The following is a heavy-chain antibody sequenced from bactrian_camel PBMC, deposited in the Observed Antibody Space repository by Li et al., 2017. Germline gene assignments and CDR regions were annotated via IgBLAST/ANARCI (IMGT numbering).Heavy chain of an antibody. CDR1: LFTFPY. D-gene: IGHD6*01. V-gene: IGHV3-2*01. CDR3: ATGASSFWY. Sequence: QLVESGGGLMQPGGSLRLSCASSLFTFPYMTWVRQAPGKGQEWVSSINTRGGTAYYTDSVRGRFTISKDDAKNTLYLQMNDLKSEDTALYYCATGASSFWYWGQGTQVTVS. J-gene: IGHJ4*01. CDR2: INTRGGTA.